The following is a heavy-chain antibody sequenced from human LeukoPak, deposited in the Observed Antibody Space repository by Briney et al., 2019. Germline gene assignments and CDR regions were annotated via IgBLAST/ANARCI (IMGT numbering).Heavy chain of an antibody. CDR2: INPNSGGT. V-gene: IGHV1-2*02. Sequence: ASVKVSCKASGYTFTGYYMHWVRQAPGQGLEWMGWINPNSGGTNYAQKFQGRVTMTRDTSISTAYMELSRLRFDDTAVYYCARVTMVRGAFDIWGQGTMVTVSS. D-gene: IGHD3-10*01. CDR1: GYTFTGYY. CDR3: ARVTMVRGAFDI. J-gene: IGHJ3*02.